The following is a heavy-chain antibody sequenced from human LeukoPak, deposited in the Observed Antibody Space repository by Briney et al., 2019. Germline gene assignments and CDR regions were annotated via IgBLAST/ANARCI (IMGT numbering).Heavy chain of an antibody. D-gene: IGHD2-15*01. J-gene: IGHJ4*02. Sequence: GGSLRLSCAASGFTFSSYAMSWVRQAPGKGLEWVSAISGSGGSTYYADSVKGRFTISRDNSKNTLYLQMNSLRVEDTAVYYCAKADIVVVVAAIRFDYWGQGTLVTVSS. CDR2: ISGSGGST. CDR1: GFTFSSYA. CDR3: AKADIVVVVAAIRFDY. V-gene: IGHV3-23*01.